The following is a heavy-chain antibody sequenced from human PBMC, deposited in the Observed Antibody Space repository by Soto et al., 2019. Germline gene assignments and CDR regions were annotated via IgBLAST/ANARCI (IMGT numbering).Heavy chain of an antibody. CDR1: GFTFSYYE. V-gene: IGHV3-48*03. D-gene: IGHD6-13*01. Sequence: EVQLAESGGDLVQPGGSLRLSCVGSGFTFSYYEMNWVRQAPGQGLERVAFISHTDRLTHYPDSVKGRFTISRDNAQNSLYLEMTSLRVEATGVYYCARDTGRASADLWGPGTLVTVSS. CDR2: ISHTDRLT. CDR3: ARDTGRASADL. J-gene: IGHJ5*02.